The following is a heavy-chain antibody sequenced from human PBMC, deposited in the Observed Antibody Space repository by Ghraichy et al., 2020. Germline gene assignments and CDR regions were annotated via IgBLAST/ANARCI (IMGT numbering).Heavy chain of an antibody. CDR2: IYYPGST. Sequence: SETLSLTCTVSGGSITSNYWNWIRHSPGKGLEWLGYIYYPGSTNLNPSLKTGLTISIDTSKNQFSLKLSSVTAADTAVYYCARALGDSRSIYHFDHWGQGTLVTVSS. V-gene: IGHV4-59*08. CDR1: GGSITSNY. J-gene: IGHJ4*02. CDR3: ARALGDSRSIYHFDH. D-gene: IGHD3-22*01.